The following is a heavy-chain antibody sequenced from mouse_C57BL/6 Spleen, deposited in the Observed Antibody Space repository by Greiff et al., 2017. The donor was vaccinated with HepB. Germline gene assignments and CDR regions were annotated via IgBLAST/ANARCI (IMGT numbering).Heavy chain of an antibody. J-gene: IGHJ1*03. CDR2: ILTGGGT. Sequence: VKLMESGPGLVAPSQSLSITCTVSGFSLTSYAISWVRQPPGKGLEWLGVILTGGGTNYNSARKSRLSISKDNSKSQVFLKMHNLQTDDTARYYCARKWGSYYGSSYDWYFDVWGTGTTVTVSS. CDR3: ARKWGSYYGSSYDWYFDV. D-gene: IGHD1-1*01. CDR1: GFSLTSYA. V-gene: IGHV2-9-1*01.